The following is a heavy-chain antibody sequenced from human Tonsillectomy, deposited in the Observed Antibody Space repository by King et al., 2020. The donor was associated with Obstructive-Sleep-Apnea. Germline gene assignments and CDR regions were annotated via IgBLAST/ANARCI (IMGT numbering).Heavy chain of an antibody. CDR1: GFTFSYYW. CDR3: ARDQMIRDTAMLH. D-gene: IGHD5-18*01. CDR2: IKQDGSEK. V-gene: IGHV3-7*01. Sequence: VQLVESGGGLVQPGGSLRLSCAASGFTFSYYWMSWVRQAPGKGLEWVANIKQDGSEKYYVDSVEGRFTISRDNAKKSLYLHMNSLRAEDTAVYFCARDQMIRDTAMLHWGQGTLVTVSS. J-gene: IGHJ4*02.